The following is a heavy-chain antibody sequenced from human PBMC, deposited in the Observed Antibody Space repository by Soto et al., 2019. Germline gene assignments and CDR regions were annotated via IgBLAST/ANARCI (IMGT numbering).Heavy chain of an antibody. D-gene: IGHD3-10*01. CDR3: AKVGLFDGNKPITFEF. CDR2: INQDATRQ. V-gene: IGHV3-7*03. J-gene: IGHJ4*02. CDR1: GFRFSDYP. Sequence: GGSLRLSCVGSGFRFSDYPLNWVRQAPGRGLEWVANINQDATRQSYVDSVEGQFSISRDNAKNSLYLQMNSLRVEDTAVYYCAKVGLFDGNKPITFEFWGQGTLVTVSS.